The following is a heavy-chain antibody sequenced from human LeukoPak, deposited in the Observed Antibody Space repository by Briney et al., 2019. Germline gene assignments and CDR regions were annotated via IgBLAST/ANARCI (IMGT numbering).Heavy chain of an antibody. J-gene: IGHJ6*02. CDR2: IIPLIGVT. CDR1: GGTFTSYA. D-gene: IGHD3-22*01. V-gene: IGHV1-69*04. CDR3: ATYNDDNYDTSDGMDV. Sequence: GASVKVSCKASGGTFTSYAFSWVRRAPGQGLEWMGRIIPLIGVTDCAQKFRDRVTITADKSTSTAYMELTSLRSEDTAVYYCATYNDDNYDTSDGMDVWGQGTSVPVSS.